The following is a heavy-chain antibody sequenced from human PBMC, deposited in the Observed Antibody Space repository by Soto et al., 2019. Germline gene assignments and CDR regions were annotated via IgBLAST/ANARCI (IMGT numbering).Heavy chain of an antibody. CDR3: AVRGANSWSRIDY. Sequence: EVQLLESGGGLVQPGGSLRLSCAASGFTFSSYAMTWVRQAPGKGLEWVSAISGSGGTIYYAESVKGRFSISRDNFKNTLSLQMNSLRAEDTAVYCCAVRGANSWSRIDYWGQGTLVTVSS. CDR2: ISGSGGTI. V-gene: IGHV3-23*01. D-gene: IGHD6-13*01. J-gene: IGHJ4*02. CDR1: GFTFSSYA.